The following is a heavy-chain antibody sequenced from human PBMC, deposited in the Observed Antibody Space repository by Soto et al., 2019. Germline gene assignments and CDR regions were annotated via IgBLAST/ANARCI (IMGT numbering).Heavy chain of an antibody. CDR1: GGAFGSYT. CDR3: ASDRSASYLYYYHYGVGV. D-gene: IGHD3-16*02. V-gene: IGHV1-69*06. J-gene: IGHJ6*02. Sequence: QVQLVQSGAEVKKPASSVRVSCMASGGAFGSYTISWVRQAPGQGLEWMGGVTPIFGTAHYAQKFQGRVTFTAGKSTNIAYMELSKLTSEDTAVYYCASDRSASYLYYYHYGVGVWGQGTTVIVSS. CDR2: VTPIFGTA.